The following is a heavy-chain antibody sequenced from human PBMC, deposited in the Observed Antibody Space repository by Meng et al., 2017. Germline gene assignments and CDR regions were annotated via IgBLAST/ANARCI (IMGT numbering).Heavy chain of an antibody. D-gene: IGHD1-14*01. Sequence: QVWLAQSGAEVKKPGASVKVTCQASRSTFTGSYMDWVRQAPGPGHEWMGRINPNSGGTTYAPKFQSRVTMIRDTSIRTAYMELSRLISDDTAVYYCARDLGYNAYWGQGTLVTVSS. V-gene: IGHV1-2*06. CDR3: ARDLGYNAY. CDR1: RSTFTGSY. J-gene: IGHJ4*02. CDR2: INPNSGGT.